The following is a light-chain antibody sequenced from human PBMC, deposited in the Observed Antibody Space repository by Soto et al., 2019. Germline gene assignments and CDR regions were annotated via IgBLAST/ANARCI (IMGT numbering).Light chain of an antibody. CDR2: RDN. CDR3: ATWDDSLGGPV. J-gene: IGLJ2*01. Sequence: QSVLTQTPSVSGTPGQRVNISCYGSSSNIGRNYVYWYHQFPGTAPKLLIYRDNERPSGVPDRFSGSKSGTSASLAISGLRSGDESDYHCATWDDSLGGPVFGGGTKLTVL. V-gene: IGLV1-47*01. CDR1: SSNIGRNY.